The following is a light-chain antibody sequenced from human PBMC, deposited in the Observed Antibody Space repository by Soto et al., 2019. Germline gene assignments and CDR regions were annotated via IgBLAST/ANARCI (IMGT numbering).Light chain of an antibody. CDR3: QQYNSYTYN. Sequence: DIQMTQSPSTLSASVGDRVTITFRASQSISSWLAWYQQKQGKAPKLLIYDASSLESGVPSRFRGSGSRTEFTLTSSSLQPDDFATHYCQQYNSYTYNSRQGTKVDI. CDR1: QSISSW. CDR2: DAS. J-gene: IGKJ2*01. V-gene: IGKV1-5*01.